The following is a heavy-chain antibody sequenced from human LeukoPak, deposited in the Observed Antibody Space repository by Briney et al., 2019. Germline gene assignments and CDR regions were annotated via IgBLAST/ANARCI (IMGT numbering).Heavy chain of an antibody. CDR2: IIPIFGTA. Sequence: SVKVSCKASGGTFSSYAISWVRQAPGQGLEWMGGIIPIFGTANYAQKFQGRVTITTDESTSTAYMELSSLRSEDTAVYYCARGETRDYYHYMDVWGKGTTVTVSS. CDR3: ARGETRDYYHYMDV. CDR1: GGTFSSYA. D-gene: IGHD1-26*01. V-gene: IGHV1-69*05. J-gene: IGHJ6*03.